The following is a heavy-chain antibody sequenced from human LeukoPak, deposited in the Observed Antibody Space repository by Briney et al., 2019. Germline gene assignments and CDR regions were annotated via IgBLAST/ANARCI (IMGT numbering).Heavy chain of an antibody. CDR3: AREYSAFDY. V-gene: IGHV4-61*08. Sequence: SETLSLTCTVSGDPISSYSDYKWTWIRQPPEKRLEWIGYIYYSGSTNYNPSLRSRVTISVDTSKNQFSLKLTSVTAADTAVYYCAREYSAFDYWSQGTLVTVSS. CDR2: IYYSGST. J-gene: IGHJ4*02. CDR1: GDPISSYSDY. D-gene: IGHD5-12*01.